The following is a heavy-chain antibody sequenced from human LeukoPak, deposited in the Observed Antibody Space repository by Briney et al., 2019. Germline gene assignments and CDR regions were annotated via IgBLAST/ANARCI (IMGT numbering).Heavy chain of an antibody. CDR2: LYHSGSP. V-gene: IGHV4-59*01. Sequence: SETLSLTCTVSGASIRHYYWSWIRQPPGKGLEWIGNLYHSGSPNYNPSLKSRVTISIDTAKNQFSLRLRSVTAADTAVYYCATLTGTTYPSYFDFWGQATLVTVSS. CDR3: ATLTGTTYPSYFDF. CDR1: GASIRHYY. J-gene: IGHJ4*02. D-gene: IGHD1-20*01.